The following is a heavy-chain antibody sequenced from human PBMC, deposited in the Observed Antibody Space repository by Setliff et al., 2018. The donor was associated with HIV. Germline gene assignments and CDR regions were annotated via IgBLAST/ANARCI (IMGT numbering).Heavy chain of an antibody. D-gene: IGHD3-10*01. CDR1: GGSLSGHY. J-gene: IGHJ4*02. CDR3: ASRRGIEFYFDI. Sequence: PSETLSLTCAVYGGSLSGHYWTWIRQPPGRGLEWIGEINHGGDTNYNPSLKSRVTISVGSSYNHFSLKLSSVTAADTGVYYCASRRGIEFYFDIWGQGTPVTVSS. CDR2: INHGGDT. V-gene: IGHV4-34*01.